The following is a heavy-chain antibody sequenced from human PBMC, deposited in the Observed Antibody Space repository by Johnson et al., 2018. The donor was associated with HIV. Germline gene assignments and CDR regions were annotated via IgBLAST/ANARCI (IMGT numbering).Heavy chain of an antibody. CDR1: GLTVSSNH. Sequence: VQLVESGGGLVQPGGSLRLSCAASGLTVSSNHMRWVRQAPGKGLEWVSVIYSGGSTYYADSVKGRFTISRDNAKNSLYLQMNSLKTEDTAVYYCTTDRGSSWYPPDAFDIWGQGTMVTVSS. CDR2: IYSGGST. CDR3: TTDRGSSWYPPDAFDI. V-gene: IGHV3-66*01. J-gene: IGHJ3*02. D-gene: IGHD6-13*01.